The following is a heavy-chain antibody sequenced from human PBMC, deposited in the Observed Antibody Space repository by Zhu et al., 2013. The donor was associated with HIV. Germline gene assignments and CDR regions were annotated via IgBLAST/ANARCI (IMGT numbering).Heavy chain of an antibody. V-gene: IGHV1-2*02. D-gene: IGHD3-10*01. Sequence: QVQLVQSGAEVKKPGASVKVSCKASGYTFTSYDINWVRQAPGQGPEWMGWINPYNGATSSAQNFRGRVTMTRDTSLSTAYMELTSLTSDDTGVYYCARDPLIKISGNALDVWGQGTMVTVSS. CDR2: INPYNGAT. CDR1: GYTFTSYD. J-gene: IGHJ3*01. CDR3: ARDPLIKISGNALDV.